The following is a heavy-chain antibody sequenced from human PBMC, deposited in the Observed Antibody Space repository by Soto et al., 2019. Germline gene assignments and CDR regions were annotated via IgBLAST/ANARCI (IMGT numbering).Heavy chain of an antibody. CDR3: AKDFNTMVRGVLKY. Sequence: GSLSLSCEASRFTFSSYAITWVVPSPGKGLEWVSAISGSGGRTYYADSVKGRFTISRDNSKNTLYLQMNSLRAEDTAVYYCAKDFNTMVRGVLKYWGQGTLVTVSS. J-gene: IGHJ4*02. CDR2: ISGSGGRT. V-gene: IGHV3-23*01. D-gene: IGHD3-10*01. CDR1: RFTFSSYA.